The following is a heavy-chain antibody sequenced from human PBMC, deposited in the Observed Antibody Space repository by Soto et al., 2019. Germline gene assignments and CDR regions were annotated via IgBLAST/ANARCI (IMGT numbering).Heavy chain of an antibody. CDR3: ARGTLLRGPGYYYAMDI. CDR1: GGSITRNGYF. V-gene: IGHV4-31*03. Sequence: LSLTCTVSGGSITRNGYFWSWIRQLPGKGLEWIGYIYYSGSSYYNPSLKSRVIISADTSKNHFSLNLTAVTAADTAVYYCARGTLLRGPGYYYAMDIWGQGTTVTVSS. D-gene: IGHD3-10*01. J-gene: IGHJ6*02. CDR2: IYYSGSS.